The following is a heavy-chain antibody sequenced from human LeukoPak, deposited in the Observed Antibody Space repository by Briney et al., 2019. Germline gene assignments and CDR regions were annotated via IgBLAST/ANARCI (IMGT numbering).Heavy chain of an antibody. J-gene: IGHJ4*02. Sequence: GGSLRLSCAASGYTFSDYWMSWVRQAPGKGLERVANIKPDGRDKYYVDSVRGRFTISRDNAKDSLYLQMNSLRAEDTAVYYCARGRFCDISNCYLDYWGQGTLVTVSS. CDR2: IKPDGRDK. V-gene: IGHV3-7*01. CDR1: GYTFSDYW. D-gene: IGHD3-22*01. CDR3: ARGRFCDISNCYLDY.